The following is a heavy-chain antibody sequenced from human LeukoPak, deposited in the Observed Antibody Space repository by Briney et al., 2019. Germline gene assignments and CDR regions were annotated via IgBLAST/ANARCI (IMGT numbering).Heavy chain of an antibody. V-gene: IGHV4-34*01. CDR3: ARSRSYGYRDVDY. CDR1: GGSFSGYY. CDR2: INHSGST. D-gene: IGHD5-18*01. J-gene: IGHJ4*02. Sequence: SETLSLTCAVYGGSFSGYYWSWIRQPPGKGLEGIGEINHSGSTNYNPSLKSRVTISVDTSKNQFSLKLSSVTAADTAVYYCARSRSYGYRDVDYWGQGTLVTVSS.